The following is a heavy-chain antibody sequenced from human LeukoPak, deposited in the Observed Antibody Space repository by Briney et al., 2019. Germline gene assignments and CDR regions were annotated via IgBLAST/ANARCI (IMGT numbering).Heavy chain of an antibody. J-gene: IGHJ4*02. CDR3: ARAYSGYDTDFDY. D-gene: IGHD5-12*01. V-gene: IGHV1-18*01. Sequence: ASVKVSCKASGYTFTSYGISWVRQAPGQGLEWMGWISAYNGNTNYAQKLQGRVTMTRNTSISTAYMELSSLRSEDTAVYYCARAYSGYDTDFDYWGQGTLVTVSS. CDR2: ISAYNGNT. CDR1: GYTFTSYG.